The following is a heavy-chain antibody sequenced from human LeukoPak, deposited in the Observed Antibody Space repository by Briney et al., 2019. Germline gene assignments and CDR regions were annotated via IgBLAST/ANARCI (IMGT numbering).Heavy chain of an antibody. J-gene: IGHJ5*02. V-gene: IGHV4-61*02. CDR3: ARERVWRYCGGDSCGWFDT. D-gene: IGHD2-21*02. Sequence: NPSETLSLTCTVSGGSISSGSYYWSWIRQPAGKGLEWIGRIYTSGSTNYNPSLKSRVTISVDTSKNQFSLRLSSVTAADTAVYYCARERVWRYCGGDSCGWFDTWGQGTLVTVSS. CDR1: GGSISSGSYY. CDR2: IYTSGST.